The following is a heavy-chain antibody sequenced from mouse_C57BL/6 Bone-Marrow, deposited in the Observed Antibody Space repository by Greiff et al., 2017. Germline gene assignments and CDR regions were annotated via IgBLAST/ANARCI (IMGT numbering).Heavy chain of an antibody. D-gene: IGHD3-1*01. V-gene: IGHV7-1*01. CDR3: ARDGGFGVFAY. Sequence: EVNVVESGGGLVQSGRSLRLSCATSGFTFSDFYMEWVRQAPGKGLEWIAASRNKANDYTTEYSASVKGRFIVSRDTSQSILYLQMNALREEDTAIYYCARDGGFGVFAYWGQGTLVTVAA. J-gene: IGHJ3*01. CDR1: GFTFSDFY. CDR2: SRNKANDYTT.